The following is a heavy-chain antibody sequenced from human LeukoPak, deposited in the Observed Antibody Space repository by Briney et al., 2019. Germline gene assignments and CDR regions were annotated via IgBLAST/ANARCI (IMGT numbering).Heavy chain of an antibody. CDR1: GGSFSGYY. Sequence: SETLSLTCAVYGGSFSGYYWSWIRQPPGKGLEWIGEINHSGSTDYNPSLKSRVTISVDTSKNQFSLKLSSVTAADTAVYYCARRRLGPYYYGSGSYPKNNWFDPWGQGTLVTVSS. CDR3: ARRRLGPYYYGSGSYPKNNWFDP. V-gene: IGHV4-34*01. J-gene: IGHJ5*02. CDR2: INHSGST. D-gene: IGHD3-10*01.